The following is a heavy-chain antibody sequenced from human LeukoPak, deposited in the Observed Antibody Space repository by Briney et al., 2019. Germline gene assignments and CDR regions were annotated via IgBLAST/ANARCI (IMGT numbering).Heavy chain of an antibody. CDR1: GGTFSSYA. D-gene: IGHD3-10*01. J-gene: IGHJ6*02. CDR2: IIPIFGIA. V-gene: IGHV1-69*04. CDR3: ARVSGYYGMDV. Sequence: SVKVSCKASGGTFSSYAISWVRHAPGQGLEWMGRIIPIFGIANYAQKFQGRVTITADKSTSTAYMELSSLRSEDTAVYYCARVSGYYGMDVWGQGTTVTVSS.